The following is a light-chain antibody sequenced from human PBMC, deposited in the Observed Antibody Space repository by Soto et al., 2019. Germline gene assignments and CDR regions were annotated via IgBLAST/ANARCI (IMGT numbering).Light chain of an antibody. J-gene: IGLJ3*02. Sequence: QSVLTQPASVSGSPGQSITISCTGTSSNVGSYNLVSWYQQHPGKAPKLIIYEVNKRPSGVSNRFSGSKSGNTASLTISGLQTEDESDYYCYSYEGGRVFGGGTKLTVL. CDR1: SSNVGSYNL. V-gene: IGLV2-23*02. CDR3: YSYEGGRV. CDR2: EVN.